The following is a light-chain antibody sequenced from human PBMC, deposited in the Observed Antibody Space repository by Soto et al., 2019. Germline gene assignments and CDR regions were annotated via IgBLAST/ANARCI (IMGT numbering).Light chain of an antibody. V-gene: IGKV3-15*01. J-gene: IGKJ2*01. CDR2: AAS. CDR1: QTIGSN. CDR3: QQYNNWPLYT. Sequence: EIVMTQSPATLSVSPGESATLSCRASQTIGSNLAWYQLKPGQAPRLLIYAASTRAAGVPARFSGSGSGTDFTLTISSLQSEDLAVFFCQQYNNWPLYTFGQGTKLEIK.